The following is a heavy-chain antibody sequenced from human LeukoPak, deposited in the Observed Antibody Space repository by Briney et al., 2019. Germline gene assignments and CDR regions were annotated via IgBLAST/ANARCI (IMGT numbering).Heavy chain of an antibody. CDR1: GYTFTGYY. D-gene: IGHD1-26*01. Sequence: ASVKVSCKASGYTFTGYYMHWVRQAPGQGLEWMGRINPNSGGTNYAQKFQGRVTMTRDTSISTAYMELSRLRSDDTAVYYCARDPRGIVGAPRLDYWGQGTLVTVSS. J-gene: IGHJ4*02. CDR3: ARDPRGIVGAPRLDY. CDR2: INPNSGGT. V-gene: IGHV1-2*06.